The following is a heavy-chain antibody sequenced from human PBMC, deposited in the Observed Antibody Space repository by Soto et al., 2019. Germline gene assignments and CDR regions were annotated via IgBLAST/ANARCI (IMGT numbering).Heavy chain of an antibody. Sequence: GASVKVSCKASGGTFSSYAISWVRQAPGQGLEWMGGIIPIFGTANYAQKFQGRVTITADESTSTAYMELSSLRSEDTAVYYCAKATLANWGSYYYYGMDVWGQGTTVTVSS. D-gene: IGHD7-27*01. V-gene: IGHV1-69*13. CDR3: AKATLANWGSYYYYGMDV. CDR1: GGTFSSYA. CDR2: IIPIFGTA. J-gene: IGHJ6*02.